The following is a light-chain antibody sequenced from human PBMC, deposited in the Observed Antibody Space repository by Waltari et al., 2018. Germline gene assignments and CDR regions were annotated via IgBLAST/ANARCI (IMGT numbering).Light chain of an antibody. CDR2: GAS. CDR3: QQYNNWLPYT. V-gene: IGKV3-15*01. Sequence: EVVMTQSPGIVSAPPGERATLSCRASQSVSRNVAWYQQKPGQAPRLLIYGASTRAAGIPARFSGSGSGTEFTLTISSLQSEDFAVYYCQQYNNWLPYTFGQGAKLEIK. CDR1: QSVSRN. J-gene: IGKJ2*01.